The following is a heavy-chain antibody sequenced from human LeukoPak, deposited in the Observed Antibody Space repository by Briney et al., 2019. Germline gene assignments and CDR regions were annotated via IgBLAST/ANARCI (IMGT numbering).Heavy chain of an antibody. CDR2: IYPGDSDT. V-gene: IGHV5-51*01. J-gene: IGHJ6*03. CDR1: GYSFTSYW. CDR3: ARRGYCSSTSCRRGYYYYMDV. D-gene: IGHD2-2*01. Sequence: GESLKISCKGSGYSFTSYWIGWVRQMPGKGLEWMGIIYPGDSDTRYGPSFQGQVTISADKSISTAYLQWSSLKASDTAMYYCARRGYCSSTSCRRGYYYYMDVWGKGTTVTVSS.